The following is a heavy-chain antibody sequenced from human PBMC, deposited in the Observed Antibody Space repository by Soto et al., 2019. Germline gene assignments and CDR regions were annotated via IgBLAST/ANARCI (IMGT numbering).Heavy chain of an antibody. V-gene: IGHV3-15*01. CDR3: IRDPYGST. Sequence: EVQLVESGGGLVKPGESLRLSCAASGFTFSTAWMTWVRQAPGRGLEWVARIKTTSDGGTIHYAAPVKGRFTISRDDSKDPLFLQMTSLKIEDTALYYCIRDPYGSTWGQGTLVTVSS. D-gene: IGHD3-10*01. CDR1: GFTFSTAW. J-gene: IGHJ5*02. CDR2: IKTTSDGGTI.